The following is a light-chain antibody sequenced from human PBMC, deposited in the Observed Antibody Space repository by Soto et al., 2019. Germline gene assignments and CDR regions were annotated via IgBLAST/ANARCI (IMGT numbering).Light chain of an antibody. Sequence: EIVMTQSPVTLSVSPGERATLSCRASQSVSSNLAWYQQKPGQAPRIIIYGASTRATGIPARFSGGGSGTEFTIMISSLKSEDFSVYYCQQSNNWPLTFGGGTKVDIK. CDR2: GAS. J-gene: IGKJ4*01. CDR3: QQSNNWPLT. CDR1: QSVSSN. V-gene: IGKV3D-15*01.